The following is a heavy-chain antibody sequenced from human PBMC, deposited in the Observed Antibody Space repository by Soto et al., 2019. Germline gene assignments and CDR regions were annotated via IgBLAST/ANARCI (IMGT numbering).Heavy chain of an antibody. Sequence: EVQLVESGGVVVQPGGSLRLSCAASGFTFDDYTMHWVRHAPGQGLEWVSLISWDGGSTYYADSVKGRFTISRDNSKNSLYLQMNSLGTEETALYYCAKDIFREGPDGNVLGYCSGGSCYDLAFDIWGQGTMVTVSS. V-gene: IGHV3-43*01. CDR1: GFTFDDYT. CDR3: AKDIFREGPDGNVLGYCSGGSCYDLAFDI. D-gene: IGHD2-15*01. J-gene: IGHJ3*02. CDR2: ISWDGGST.